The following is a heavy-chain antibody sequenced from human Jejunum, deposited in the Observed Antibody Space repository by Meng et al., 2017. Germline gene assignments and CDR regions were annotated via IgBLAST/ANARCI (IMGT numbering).Heavy chain of an antibody. CDR2: ISFSGKT. J-gene: IGHJ5*02. CDR3: ARGGNGGRLGDNWFDP. CDR1: GGSICSGDYS. D-gene: IGHD2-8*01. Sequence: QVQLQESGPGLVKPSQTLSLTCTFSGGSICSGDYSWSWIRQPPGKGLEWIGYISFSGKTSYNPPFKSRVTISLDTSKNHFSLTLTSVTVADTAGYYYARGGNGGRLGDNWFDPWGQGTLVTVSS. V-gene: IGHV4-30-4*01.